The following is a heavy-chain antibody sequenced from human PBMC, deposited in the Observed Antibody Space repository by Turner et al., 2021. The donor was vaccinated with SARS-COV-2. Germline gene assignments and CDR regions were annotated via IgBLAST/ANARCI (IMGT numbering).Heavy chain of an antibody. CDR2: ISNDGSNK. V-gene: IGHV3-30-3*01. CDR1: GFTFSSYA. CDR3: ARVADGSYWNPFDY. Sequence: QVQLVESGGGVVQPGRSLRLSCAASGFTFSSYAMHWVRQAPGKGLEWVAVISNDGSNKYYADSVKGRFTISRDNSKNTLYLQMNSLGGEDTAVYYCARVADGSYWNPFDYWGQGTLVTVSS. J-gene: IGHJ4*02. D-gene: IGHD1-26*01.